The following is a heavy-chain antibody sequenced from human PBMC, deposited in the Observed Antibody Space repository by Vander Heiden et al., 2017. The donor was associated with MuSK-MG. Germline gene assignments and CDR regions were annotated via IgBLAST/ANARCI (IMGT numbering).Heavy chain of an antibody. J-gene: IGHJ4*02. V-gene: IGHV4-4*02. D-gene: IGHD3-22*01. CDR2: IYHSGST. CDR3: ARAVNDYYDSSGYIDY. CDR1: GGSISSSNL. Sequence: VQLQESGPGLVKPSGTLSLTCAVSGGSISSSNLGSRVRQPPGKGLEWIGEIYHSGSTNYNPSLKSRVTISVDKSKNQFSLKLSSVTAADTAVYYCARAVNDYYDSSGYIDYWGQGTLVTVSS.